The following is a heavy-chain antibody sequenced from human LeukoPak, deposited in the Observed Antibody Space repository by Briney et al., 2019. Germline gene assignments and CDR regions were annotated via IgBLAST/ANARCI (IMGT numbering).Heavy chain of an antibody. J-gene: IGHJ4*02. CDR1: GYTFTGYY. CDR2: INPNSGGT. D-gene: IGHD7-27*01. V-gene: IGHV1-2*02. Sequence: ASVKVSCKASGYTFTGYYIHWVRQAPGQGLEWMGWINPNSGGTNYAQKFQGRVTMTRDTSISTAYMDVSGLTSDDTGVYYCARAVNWGYDYWGQGTLVTVSS. CDR3: ARAVNWGYDY.